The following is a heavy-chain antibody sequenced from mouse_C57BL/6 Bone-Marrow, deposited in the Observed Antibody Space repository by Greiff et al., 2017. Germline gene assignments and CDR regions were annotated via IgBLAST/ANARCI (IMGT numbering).Heavy chain of an antibody. Sequence: VKLVESGPELVKPGASVKISCKASGYAFSSSWMNWVKQRPGKGLEWIGRIYPGDGDTNYNGKFKGKATLTADKSSSTAYMQLSSLTSEDSAVYFCAIFLYYYGSSYGYFDVWGTGTTVTVSS. D-gene: IGHD1-1*01. J-gene: IGHJ1*03. CDR2: IYPGDGDT. V-gene: IGHV1-82*01. CDR3: AIFLYYYGSSYGYFDV. CDR1: GYAFSSSW.